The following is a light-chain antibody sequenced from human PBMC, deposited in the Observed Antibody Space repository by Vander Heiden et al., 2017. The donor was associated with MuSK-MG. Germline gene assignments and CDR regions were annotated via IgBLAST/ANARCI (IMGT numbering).Light chain of an antibody. CDR2: DAS. CDR3: QQYNTYLWT. CDR1: QSIRSG. V-gene: IGKV1-5*01. Sequence: DIQMTQSPSTLSASVGDRVTITCRASQSIRSGLAWYQQKPGKAPKLLIYDASSLESGVPSRFSGSASGTEFTLTISILHPDDFTTYYCQQYNTYLWTFGQGTKVEIK. J-gene: IGKJ1*01.